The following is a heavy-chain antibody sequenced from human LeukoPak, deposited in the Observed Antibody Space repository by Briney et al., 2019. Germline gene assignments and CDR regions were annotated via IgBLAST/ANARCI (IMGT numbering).Heavy chain of an antibody. V-gene: IGHV4-34*01. CDR2: INHSGST. J-gene: IGHJ3*02. Sequence: SETLSLTCAVYGGSSSGYYWSWIRQPPGKGLEWIGEINHSGSTNYNPSLKSRVTISVDTSKNQFSLKLSSVTAADKAVYYCARGSGYSYVDAFDIWGQGTMVTVSS. CDR3: ARGSGYSYVDAFDI. D-gene: IGHD5-18*01. CDR1: GGSSSGYY.